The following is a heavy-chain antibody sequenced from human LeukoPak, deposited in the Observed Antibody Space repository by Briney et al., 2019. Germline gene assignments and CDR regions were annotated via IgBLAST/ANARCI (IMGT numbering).Heavy chain of an antibody. Sequence: KPGGSLRLSCAASGFTFSNAWMSWVRQAPGKGLQWVGGIKSKTDGGTTDYAAPVKGRFTISRDDSKNTLYLQMNSLKTEDTAVYYCTTDRTVALRGMDVWGQGTTVTVSS. CDR2: IKSKTDGGTT. D-gene: IGHD2-15*01. CDR1: GFTFSNAW. J-gene: IGHJ6*02. CDR3: TTDRTVALRGMDV. V-gene: IGHV3-15*01.